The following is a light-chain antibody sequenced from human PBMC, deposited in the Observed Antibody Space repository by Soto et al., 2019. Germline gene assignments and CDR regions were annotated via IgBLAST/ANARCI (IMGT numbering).Light chain of an antibody. CDR1: QDIGNF. CDR3: QQYHSLPLT. V-gene: IGKV1-33*01. J-gene: IGKJ4*01. Sequence: DIRMTQSPSSLSASVGDRVTISCQASQDIGNFLSWYQQKPGKAPKLLIYDASNLETGVPSRFSGSGSGTDFTFAISGLQPEDIATYYCQQYHSLPLTFGGGTMVEI. CDR2: DAS.